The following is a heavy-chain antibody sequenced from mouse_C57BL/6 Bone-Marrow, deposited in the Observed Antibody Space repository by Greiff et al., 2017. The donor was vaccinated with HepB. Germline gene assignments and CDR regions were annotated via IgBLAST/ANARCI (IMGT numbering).Heavy chain of an antibody. D-gene: IGHD2-3*01. Sequence: VQLQQPGAELVKPGASVKMSCKASGYTFTSYWITWVKQRPGQGLEWIGDIYPGSGSTNYNEKFKSKATLTVDTSSSTAYMQLSSQTSEDSAVYYCARSFLDGYYWYFDVWGTGTTVTVSS. J-gene: IGHJ1*03. CDR3: ARSFLDGYYWYFDV. V-gene: IGHV1-55*01. CDR1: GYTFTSYW. CDR2: IYPGSGST.